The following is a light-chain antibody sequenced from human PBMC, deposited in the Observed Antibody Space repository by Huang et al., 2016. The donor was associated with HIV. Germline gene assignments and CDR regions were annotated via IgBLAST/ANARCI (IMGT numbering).Light chain of an antibody. J-gene: IGKJ2*01. V-gene: IGKV1-6*01. Sequence: AIQMTQSPSSLSASVGDRVTITCRASQDIRNDLGWYQQRPGRAPKLLIYAAFNLQSGVPPRFSGSGSSTDFTLTISDLRPEDFATYYCLQDYTYPSTFGLGTKLEL. CDR3: LQDYTYPST. CDR2: AAF. CDR1: QDIRND.